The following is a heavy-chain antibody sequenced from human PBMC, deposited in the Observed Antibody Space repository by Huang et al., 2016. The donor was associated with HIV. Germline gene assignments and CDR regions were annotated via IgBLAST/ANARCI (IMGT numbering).Heavy chain of an antibody. Sequence: VQLVQSGAEVKKPGESLKISCKGSGYGFSSYWIAWVRQMPGKGLEWVWIIFPDDADTTYSPSFEGQVTISADKSIGTAYLQWSSLKASDTAMYYCARRFSSSSGYFDYWGQGSLVTVSS. V-gene: IGHV5-51*01. CDR2: IFPDDADT. CDR3: ARRFSSSSGYFDY. J-gene: IGHJ4*02. D-gene: IGHD6-6*01. CDR1: GYGFSSYW.